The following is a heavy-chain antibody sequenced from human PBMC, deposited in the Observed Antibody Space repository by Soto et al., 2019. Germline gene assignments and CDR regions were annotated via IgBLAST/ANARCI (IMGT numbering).Heavy chain of an antibody. CDR3: ARGSSRWDY. D-gene: IGHD6-13*01. V-gene: IGHV4-4*07. CDR2: ICSGGRN. Sequence: KPSETLSLTCTVSGGSISSFYWSWIRQPAGKGLEWIGRICSGGRNNYNPSLKSRVTMSVDTSKNQFSLRLSSVTAADTAMYYCARGSSRWDYWGQGTLVTVSS. J-gene: IGHJ4*02. CDR1: GGSISSFY.